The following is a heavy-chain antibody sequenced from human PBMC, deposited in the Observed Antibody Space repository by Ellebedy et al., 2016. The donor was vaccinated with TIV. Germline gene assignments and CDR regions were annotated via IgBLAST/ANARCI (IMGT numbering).Heavy chain of an antibody. CDR2: ISNTGSRT. CDR1: GFTFSSCA. D-gene: IGHD3-22*01. J-gene: IGHJ4*02. Sequence: GESLKISCAASGFTFSSCAMSWVRQAPGKGLEWVSTISNTGSRTYYADSVEGRFIISRDNSKKTLYLQMNSLRAEDTAVYYCAKGRGGGSDSSAPRYYFDYWGLGTLVTVSS. CDR3: AKGRGGGSDSSAPRYYFDY. V-gene: IGHV3-23*01.